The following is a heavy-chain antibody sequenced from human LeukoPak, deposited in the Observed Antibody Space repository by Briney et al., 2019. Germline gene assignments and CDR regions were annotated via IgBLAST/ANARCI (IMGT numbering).Heavy chain of an antibody. J-gene: IGHJ4*02. D-gene: IGHD6-19*01. Sequence: ASVKVSCKASGYTFTSYGISWVRQAPGQGLEGMGWISAYNGNTNYAQKLQGRVTMTTDTSTGTAYMELRSLRSDDTAVYYCARDASRGWYDYWGQGTLVTVSS. CDR2: ISAYNGNT. V-gene: IGHV1-18*01. CDR3: ARDASRGWYDY. CDR1: GYTFTSYG.